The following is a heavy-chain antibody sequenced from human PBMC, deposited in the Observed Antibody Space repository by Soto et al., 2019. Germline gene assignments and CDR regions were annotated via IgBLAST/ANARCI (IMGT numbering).Heavy chain of an antibody. CDR2: IKRKTDGGTT. D-gene: IGHD3-3*01. Sequence: PGGSLRLSCAASGFTFSNAGINWVRQAPGKGLEWVGRIKRKTDGGTTDFAAPVKGRFTISRDNSKNTLYLQMNSLRAEDTAVYYCAKAQVRATLRSANDYWGQGTLVTVSS. J-gene: IGHJ4*02. CDR3: AKAQVRATLRSANDY. CDR1: GFTFSNAG. V-gene: IGHV3-15*07.